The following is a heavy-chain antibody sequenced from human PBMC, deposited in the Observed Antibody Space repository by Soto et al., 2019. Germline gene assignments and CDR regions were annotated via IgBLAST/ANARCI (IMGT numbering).Heavy chain of an antibody. V-gene: IGHV3-21*01. CDR1: GFTFSTYI. D-gene: IGHD2-2*02. CDR2: ISSSSTYI. J-gene: IGHJ4*02. CDR3: ARADPGLYFDS. Sequence: GGSLRLSCAASGFTFSTYIMNWVRQAPGKGLEWVSTISSSSTYIYYADSVKGRFTISRDNAKNSLILQMNSLRADDTAVYYCARADPGLYFDSWGQGTLVTVSS.